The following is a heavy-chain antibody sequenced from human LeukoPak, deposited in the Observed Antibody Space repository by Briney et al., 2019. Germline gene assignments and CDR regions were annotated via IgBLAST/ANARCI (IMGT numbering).Heavy chain of an antibody. CDR3: ARVPHTFGGVIGTGDYYYYMDV. J-gene: IGHJ6*03. D-gene: IGHD3-16*02. CDR1: GGSISSGGYY. CDR2: IYYSGST. V-gene: IGHV4-31*03. Sequence: SETLSLTCTVSGGSISSGGYYWSWIRQHPGKGLEWIGYIYYSGSTYYNPSLKSRVTISVDTSKNQFSLRLSSVTAADTAVYYCARVPHTFGGVIGTGDYYYYMDVWGKGTTVTVSS.